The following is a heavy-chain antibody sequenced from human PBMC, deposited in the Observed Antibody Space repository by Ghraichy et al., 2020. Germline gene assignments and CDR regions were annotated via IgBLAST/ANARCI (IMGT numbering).Heavy chain of an antibody. CDR2: ISGSGGST. CDR3: AKGGRGSWPANTDY. J-gene: IGHJ4*02. V-gene: IGHV3-23*01. CDR1: GFTFSSYA. Sequence: GESLNISCAASGFTFSSYAMSWVRQAPGKGLEWVSAISGSGGSTYYADSVKGRFTISRDNSKNTLYLQMNSLRAEDTAVYYCAKGGRGSWPANTDYWGQGTLVTVSS. D-gene: IGHD6-13*01.